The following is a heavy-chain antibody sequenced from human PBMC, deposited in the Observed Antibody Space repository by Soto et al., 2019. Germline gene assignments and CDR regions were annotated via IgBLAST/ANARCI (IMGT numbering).Heavy chain of an antibody. CDR2: ISGSGGST. Sequence: GGSLRLSCAASGFTFSSYAMSWVRQAPGKGLEWVSAISGSGGSTYYADSVKGRFTISRDNSKNTLYLQMNSLRAEDTAVYYCAKVELRFLEWLIYDYYYYYYMDVWGKGTTVTVSS. D-gene: IGHD3-3*01. CDR1: GFTFSSYA. CDR3: AKVELRFLEWLIYDYYYYYYMDV. J-gene: IGHJ6*03. V-gene: IGHV3-23*01.